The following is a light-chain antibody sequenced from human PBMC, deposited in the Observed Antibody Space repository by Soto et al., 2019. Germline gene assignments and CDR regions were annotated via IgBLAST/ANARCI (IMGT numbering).Light chain of an antibody. Sequence: DIQMTQSPSTLSASVGDRVTITCRASQSISKWLAWYQQKPGTAPKLLIYDASSLESGVPSRFSGSGSGTEFTLTISTLQPDDFATYCCQQYNSWSGLTFGRGTRVEIK. CDR1: QSISKW. V-gene: IGKV1-5*01. CDR3: QQYNSWSGLT. J-gene: IGKJ4*01. CDR2: DAS.